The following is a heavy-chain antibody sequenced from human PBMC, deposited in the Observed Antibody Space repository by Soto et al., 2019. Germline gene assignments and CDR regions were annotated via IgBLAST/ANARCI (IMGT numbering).Heavy chain of an antibody. CDR1: GGSISSYY. J-gene: IGHJ4*02. Sequence: NPSETLSLTCTVSGGSISSYYWSWIRQPPGKGLEWIGYIYYSGSTNYNPSLKSRVTISVDTSKNQFSLKLSSVTAADTAVYYCARGHAMAGVSYWGQGTLVTVSS. V-gene: IGHV4-59*01. CDR2: IYYSGST. CDR3: ARGHAMAGVSY. D-gene: IGHD6-19*01.